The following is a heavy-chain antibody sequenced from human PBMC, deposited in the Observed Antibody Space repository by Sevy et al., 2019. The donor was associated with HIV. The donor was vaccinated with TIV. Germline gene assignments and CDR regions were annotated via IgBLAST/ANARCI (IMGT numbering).Heavy chain of an antibody. D-gene: IGHD4-4*01. CDR2: IIPIFGTA. V-gene: IGHV1-69*13. CDR1: GGTFSSYA. CDR3: AGVSNPTVSHYYYYMDV. Sequence: GASVKVSCKASGGTFSSYAISWVRQAPGQGLEWMGGIIPIFGTANYAQKFQGRVTITADESTSTAYMELSSLRSEDTAVYYCAGVSNPTVSHYYYYMDVWGKGTTVTVSS. J-gene: IGHJ6*03.